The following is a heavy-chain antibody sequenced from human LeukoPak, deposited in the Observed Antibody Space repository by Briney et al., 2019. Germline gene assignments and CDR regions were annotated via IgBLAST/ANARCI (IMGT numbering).Heavy chain of an antibody. CDR1: GYTFTGYY. Sequence: GASVKVSCKASGYTFTGYYMHWVRQAPGKGLEWMGGFDPEDGETIYAQKFQGRVTMTEDTSTDTAYMELSSLRSEDTAVYYCATDHPRYCSGGSCSSFDYWGQGTLVTVSS. CDR2: FDPEDGET. J-gene: IGHJ4*02. V-gene: IGHV1-24*01. D-gene: IGHD2-15*01. CDR3: ATDHPRYCSGGSCSSFDY.